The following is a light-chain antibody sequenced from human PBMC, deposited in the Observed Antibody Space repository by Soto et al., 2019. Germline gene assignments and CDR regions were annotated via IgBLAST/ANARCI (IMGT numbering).Light chain of an antibody. CDR2: AAS. Sequence: DIQMTQAPSSLSASVGDRVTITCRASQSISFYLNWYQQKPGKAHKVLIYAASNLQSGVPSRFSGSGSGTDFTLTISSLQPEDFATYYCQHSYSTPVTFGQGTRLEIK. CDR3: QHSYSTPVT. CDR1: QSISFY. V-gene: IGKV1-39*01. J-gene: IGKJ5*01.